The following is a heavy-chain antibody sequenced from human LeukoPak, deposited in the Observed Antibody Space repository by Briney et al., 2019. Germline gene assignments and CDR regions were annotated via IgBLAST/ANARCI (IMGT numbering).Heavy chain of an antibody. CDR1: GGSISGHY. Sequence: KTSETLSLTCTVSGGSISGHYWSWIRQPPGKGLEWIGHFYYSGSTNYNPSLQSRVTISADTSNNQVSLKLTSVTAADTAVYYCARGAYFDYWGQGTLVTVSS. CDR2: FYYSGST. V-gene: IGHV4-59*11. J-gene: IGHJ4*02. CDR3: ARGAYFDY. D-gene: IGHD1-26*01.